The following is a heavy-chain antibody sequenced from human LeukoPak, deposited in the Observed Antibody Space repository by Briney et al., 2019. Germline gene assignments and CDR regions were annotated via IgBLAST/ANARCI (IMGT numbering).Heavy chain of an antibody. J-gene: IGHJ4*02. CDR2: ISTSSSYI. V-gene: IGHV3-21*04. CDR1: GFTFGSYS. Sequence: NPGGSLRLSCAASGFTFGSYSMNWVRQAPGKGLEWVSSISTSSSYIYYADSVKGRFTISRDNSKNTLSLQMNSLRAEDTAVYYCAKAVDYYDRSGPRNNFDYWGQGTLVTVSS. CDR3: AKAVDYYDRSGPRNNFDY. D-gene: IGHD3-22*01.